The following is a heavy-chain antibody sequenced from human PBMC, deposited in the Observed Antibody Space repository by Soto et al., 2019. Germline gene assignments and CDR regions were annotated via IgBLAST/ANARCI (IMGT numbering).Heavy chain of an antibody. CDR3: ARDPPFSGILRGTPLMDV. CDR2: ISAYNGDT. D-gene: IGHD4-17*01. V-gene: IGHV1-18*04. CDR1: GYSFTTHG. J-gene: IGHJ6*02. Sequence: ASVKVSCKESGYSFTTHGISCVVLSALHWLEWMGCISAYNGDTHYVQRFQGRLTMTTDTSTSTAYMELRSLTSDDTAVYYCARDPPFSGILRGTPLMDVWGQGTTVTVSS.